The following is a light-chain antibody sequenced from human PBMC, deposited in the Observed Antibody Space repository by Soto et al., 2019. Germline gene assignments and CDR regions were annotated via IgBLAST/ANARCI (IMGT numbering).Light chain of an antibody. CDR2: GAS. CDR3: QQYGSSPGT. CDR1: QRVTSNY. V-gene: IGKV3-20*01. J-gene: IGKJ1*01. Sequence: IVLTQSPGTLSLSPGERATLSCRASQRVTSNYLAWYQQRPGQAPRLLIFGASIRDTGLPDRFSGSGSGTDFTLTISRLEPEDFAVYYCQQYGSSPGTFGQGTKGDIK.